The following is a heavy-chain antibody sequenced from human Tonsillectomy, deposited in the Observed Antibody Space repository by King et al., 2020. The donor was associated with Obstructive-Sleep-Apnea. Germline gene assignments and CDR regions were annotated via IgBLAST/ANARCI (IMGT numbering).Heavy chain of an antibody. CDR2: ISTSASSI. Sequence: VQLVESGGGLVKPGGSLRLSCAASGVNFNVYYMNWIRQAPGKGLEWVSYISTSASSIHYADSVKGRFTISRDNAENSLYLQMNSLRAEDTAVYYCASLVRVVNYYAFDLWGQGTMVTVSS. CDR3: ASLVRVVNYYAFDL. D-gene: IGHD1-26*01. J-gene: IGHJ3*01. CDR1: GVNFNVYY. V-gene: IGHV3-11*01.